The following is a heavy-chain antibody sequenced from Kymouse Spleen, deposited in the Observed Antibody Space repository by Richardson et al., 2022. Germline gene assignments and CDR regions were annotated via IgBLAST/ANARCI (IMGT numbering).Heavy chain of an antibody. Sequence: EVQLVESGGGLVQPGRSLRLSCAASGFTFDDYAMHWVRQAPGKGLEWVSGISWNSGSIGYADSVKGRFTISRDNAKNSLYLQMNSLRAEDTALYYCAKAYSSSWSLLTTGAREPWSPSPQ. CDR2: ISWNSGSI. CDR1: GFTFDDYA. D-gene: IGHD6-13*01. V-gene: IGHV3-9*01. J-gene: IGHJ4*02. CDR3: AKAYSSSWSLLTT.